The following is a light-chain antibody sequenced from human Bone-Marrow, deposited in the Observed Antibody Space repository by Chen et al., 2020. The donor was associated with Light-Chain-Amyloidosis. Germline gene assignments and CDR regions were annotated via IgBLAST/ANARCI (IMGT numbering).Light chain of an antibody. CDR1: QAIGNF. CDR3: QTYNTDPHLP. CDR2: AAS. Sequence: DIQMTQSPSSLSVSVGYRATLTCRASQAIGNFLAWYQQRPGKVPDILIYAASTLQPGVPSRVSGSGSGTLFTHTITSLQPEDVATYYCQTYNTDPHLPFGGGTKVEIK. J-gene: IGKJ4*01. V-gene: IGKV1-27*01.